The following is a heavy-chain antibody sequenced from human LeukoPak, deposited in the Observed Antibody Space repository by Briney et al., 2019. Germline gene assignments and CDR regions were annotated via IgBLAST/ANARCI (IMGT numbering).Heavy chain of an antibody. CDR2: INPNTGGT. V-gene: IGHV1-2*02. D-gene: IGHD3-22*01. CDR1: GYTFTGYY. Sequence: ASVKVSCKASGYTFTGYYMHWVRQAPGQGLEWMGWINPNTGGTNYAQKFQGRVTMTRDTSISTAYMELRSLRSDDTAVYYCAGLNYYDSSGYYSFDYWGQGTLVTVSS. CDR3: AGLNYYDSSGYYSFDY. J-gene: IGHJ4*02.